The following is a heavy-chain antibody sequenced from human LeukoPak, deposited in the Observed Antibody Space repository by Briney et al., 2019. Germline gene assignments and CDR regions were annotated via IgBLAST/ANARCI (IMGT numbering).Heavy chain of an antibody. V-gene: IGHV1-69*13. J-gene: IGHJ6*04. D-gene: IGHD6-19*01. CDR3: SRVGGWLEYPTYYYYGMDV. Sequence: GASVKLSCKASGGTFSSYAISWVRQAPGQGLEWMGGIIPIFGTANYAQKFHGRVTITADESTSTAYMELRSLRSEDTAVYYCSRVGGWLEYPTYYYYGMDVWGKGTTVTVSS. CDR2: IIPIFGTA. CDR1: GGTFSSYA.